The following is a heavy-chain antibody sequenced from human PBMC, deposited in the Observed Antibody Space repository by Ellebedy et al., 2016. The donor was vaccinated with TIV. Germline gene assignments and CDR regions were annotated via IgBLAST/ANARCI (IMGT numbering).Heavy chain of an antibody. CDR2: IKQDGSEK. CDR3: ARTYSGTFYWYFDL. V-gene: IGHV3-7*01. J-gene: IGHJ2*01. D-gene: IGHD1-26*01. Sequence: GESLKISCAASGFTFRNYWMSWVRQSPGRGLEWVATIKQDGSEKHYVDSLKGRFTVSRDNAKNSLYLQMNSLRAEDTAVFFCARTYSGTFYWYFDLWGRGTLVTVSS. CDR1: GFTFRNYW.